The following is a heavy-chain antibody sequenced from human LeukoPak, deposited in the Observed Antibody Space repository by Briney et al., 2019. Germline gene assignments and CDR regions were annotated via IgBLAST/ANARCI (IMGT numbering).Heavy chain of an antibody. V-gene: IGHV1-69*05. CDR2: IIPIFGTA. CDR3: ARGYYDSSGYSDYYYYYMDV. J-gene: IGHJ6*03. Sequence: ASVKVSCKASGGTFSSYAISWVRQAPGQGLEWMGGIIPIFGTANYAQKFQGRVTITTDESTSTAYMELSSLRSEDTAVYYCARGYYDSSGYSDYYYYYMDVWGKGTTVTVSS. CDR1: GGTFSSYA. D-gene: IGHD3-22*01.